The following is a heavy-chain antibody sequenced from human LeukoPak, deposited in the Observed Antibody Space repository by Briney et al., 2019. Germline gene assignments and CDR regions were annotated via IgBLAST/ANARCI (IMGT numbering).Heavy chain of an antibody. CDR2: IIPIFGTA. CDR3: AREYYYDSPHC. CDR1: GGTFGSCA. D-gene: IGHD3-22*01. J-gene: IGHJ4*02. V-gene: IGHV1-69*05. Sequence: ASVKVSCKASGGTFGSCAISWVRHAPGQGLEWMGMIIPIFGTANYAQKFQGRVTITTDESTSTAYMELSSLRSEDTAVYYCAREYYYDSPHCWGQGTLVTVSS.